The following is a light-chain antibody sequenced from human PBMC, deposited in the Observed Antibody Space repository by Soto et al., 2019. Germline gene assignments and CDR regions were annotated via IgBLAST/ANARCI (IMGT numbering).Light chain of an antibody. J-gene: IGKJ2*01. CDR3: QQRSNWPPLYS. V-gene: IGKV3-11*01. Sequence: EIVLTQSPATLSLSPGERATLSCRASQSVSTSLAWYQHKPGQAPRLLIYDASNRATGIPARFSGSGSGTDFTLTISSLEPADLAVYYCQQRSNWPPLYSFGQGTKLGIK. CDR2: DAS. CDR1: QSVSTS.